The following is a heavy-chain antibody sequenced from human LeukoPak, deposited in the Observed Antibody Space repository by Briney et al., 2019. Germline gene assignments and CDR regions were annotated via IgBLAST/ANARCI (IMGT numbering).Heavy chain of an antibody. Sequence: GGSLRLSCAASGFTFSSYSMNWVRQAPGKGLEWVLSISSSSSYIYYADSVKGRFTISRDNAKNSLYLQMNSLRAEDTAVYYCAREPYYYYDCRGTDGYGMDVWGQGTTVTVSS. J-gene: IGHJ6*02. CDR3: AREPYYYYDCRGTDGYGMDV. CDR1: GFTFSSYS. CDR2: ISSSSSYI. V-gene: IGHV3-21*01. D-gene: IGHD3-22*01.